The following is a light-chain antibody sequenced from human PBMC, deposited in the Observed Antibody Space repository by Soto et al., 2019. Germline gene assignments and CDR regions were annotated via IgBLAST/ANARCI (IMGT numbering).Light chain of an antibody. CDR1: QSVSSSY. CDR3: QLYGSSPLYT. V-gene: IGKV3-20*01. CDR2: GAS. J-gene: IGKJ2*01. Sequence: EIVLTQSPGTLSLSPGERATLSCRASQSVSSSYLAWYQQNPGQAPRLLIYGASSRATGIPDRFSGSRSGSEFTLTISRLEPEDFAVYYCQLYGSSPLYTFGQGTKLQIK.